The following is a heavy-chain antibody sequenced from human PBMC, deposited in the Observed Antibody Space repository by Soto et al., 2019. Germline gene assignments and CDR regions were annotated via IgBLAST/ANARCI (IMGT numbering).Heavy chain of an antibody. CDR1: GGTFSSYA. CDR2: IIPIFGTA. V-gene: IGHV1-69*13. J-gene: IGHJ3*02. CDR3: ARANDSSGYYYGDAFDI. Sequence: SVKVSCKAPGGTFSSYAISWVRPAPGQGLEWMGGIIPIFGTANYAQKFQGRVTITADESMSTAYMELSSLRSEDTAVYYCARANDSSGYYYGDAFDIWVRGTMVTVSS. D-gene: IGHD3-22*01.